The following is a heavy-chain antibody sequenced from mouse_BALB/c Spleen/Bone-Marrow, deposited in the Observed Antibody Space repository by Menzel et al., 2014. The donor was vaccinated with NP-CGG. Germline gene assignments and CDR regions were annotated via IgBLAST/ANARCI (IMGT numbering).Heavy chain of an antibody. J-gene: IGHJ4*01. D-gene: IGHD1-2*01. CDR3: ARRLRTGGYYAKDY. V-gene: IGHV2-9*02. Sequence: VKLVESGPGLVAPSQSLSITCTVSGFSLTSYGVHWVRQPPGKGLEWLGVIWAGGSTNYNSALMSRLSISKDNSKSQVFLKMNSLQTDDTAMYYCARRLRTGGYYAKDYWGQGTSVTVSS. CDR2: IWAGGST. CDR1: GFSLTSYG.